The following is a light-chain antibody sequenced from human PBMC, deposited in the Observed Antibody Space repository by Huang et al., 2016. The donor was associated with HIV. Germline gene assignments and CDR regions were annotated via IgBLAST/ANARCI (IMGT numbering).Light chain of an antibody. CDR1: QNINTH. Sequence: EIVLTQSPATRSFFPGQRVSLSCRASQNINTHLAWYQQRPGQPPRLLIYDASSRVPGVAARFSGSGSGTDFTLTISSLESEDFATYYCQQRVNGLTFGGGTKV. J-gene: IGKJ4*01. CDR3: QQRVNGLT. V-gene: IGKV3-11*01. CDR2: DAS.